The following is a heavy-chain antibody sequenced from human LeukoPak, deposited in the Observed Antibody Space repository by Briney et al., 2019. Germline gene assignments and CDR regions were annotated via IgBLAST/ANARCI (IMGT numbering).Heavy chain of an antibody. J-gene: IGHJ5*02. CDR3: GRDGGVAAAGPFDP. D-gene: IGHD6-13*01. Sequence: ASVKVSCKASGYTFSIYNMHWVRQVPGQGLEWMGIINPSGGTSYAQKLQGRITMTRDTSTSTLYMELSRLKSEDTAVYYCGRDGGVAAAGPFDPWGQGTLVTVSS. V-gene: IGHV1-46*01. CDR1: GYTFSIYN. CDR2: INPSGGT.